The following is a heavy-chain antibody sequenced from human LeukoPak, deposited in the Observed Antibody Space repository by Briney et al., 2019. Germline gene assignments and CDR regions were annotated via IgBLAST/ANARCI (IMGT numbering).Heavy chain of an antibody. CDR2: IYYSGST. J-gene: IGHJ3*02. V-gene: IGHV4-30-4*01. CDR1: GGSISSGDYY. D-gene: IGHD1-26*01. CDR3: AREIVGATPHDAFDI. Sequence: SETLSLTCTVSGGSISSGDYYWSWIRQPPGKGLEWIGYIYYSGSTYYNPSLKSRVTISVDTSKNQFSLKLTSVTAADTAVYYCAREIVGATPHDAFDIWGQGTMVTVSS.